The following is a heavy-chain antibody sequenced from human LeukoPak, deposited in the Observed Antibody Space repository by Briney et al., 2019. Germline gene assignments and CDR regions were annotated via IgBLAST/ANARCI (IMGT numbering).Heavy chain of an antibody. Sequence: GGSLRLSCAASGFTFSSYSMNWVRQAPGKGLEWVSIISSSSSYIYYADSVKGRFTISRDNAKNALYLQMNSLRVEDTAVYYCARDGRCGGDCYASWGQGTLVTVSS. D-gene: IGHD2-21*02. CDR1: GFTFSSYS. CDR3: ARDGRCGGDCYAS. J-gene: IGHJ4*02. V-gene: IGHV3-21*01. CDR2: ISSSSSYI.